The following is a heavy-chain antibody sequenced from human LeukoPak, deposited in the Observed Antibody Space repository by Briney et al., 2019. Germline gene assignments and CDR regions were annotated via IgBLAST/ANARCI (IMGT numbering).Heavy chain of an antibody. Sequence: AETLSLTCSVCGCSISIHSWSWIRQAPGKGLEWIGYIDYRGSSNYNPSLKSRVTISADPSKNQFSLKLPSVTAADAAVDYCATVHPVADWAADIWGRGTMVTVSS. V-gene: IGHV4-59*11. CDR1: GCSISIHS. CDR3: ATVHPVADWAADI. D-gene: IGHD3-9*01. J-gene: IGHJ3*02. CDR2: IDYRGSS.